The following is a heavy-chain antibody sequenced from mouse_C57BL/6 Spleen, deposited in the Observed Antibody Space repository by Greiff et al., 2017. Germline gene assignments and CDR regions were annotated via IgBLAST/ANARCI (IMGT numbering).Heavy chain of an antibody. CDR2: IRNKANNHAT. J-gene: IGHJ3*01. CDR1: GFTFSDAW. V-gene: IGHV6-6*01. Sequence: EVKLVESGGGLVQPGGSMKLSCAASGFTFSDAWMDWVRQSPEKGLEWVAEIRNKANNHATYYAESVKGRFTISRDDSKSSVYLQMNSLRAEDTGIYYCTRRIYYDYDVGLAYWGQGTLVTVSA. D-gene: IGHD2-4*01. CDR3: TRRIYYDYDVGLAY.